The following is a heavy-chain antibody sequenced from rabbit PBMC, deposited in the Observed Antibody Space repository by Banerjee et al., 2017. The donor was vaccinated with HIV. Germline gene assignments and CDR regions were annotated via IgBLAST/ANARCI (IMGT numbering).Heavy chain of an antibody. D-gene: IGHD6-1*01. CDR3: ARDRLSLYADDGYATYGMDL. Sequence: QSLEESGGDLVKPGASLTLTCTASGFSFSTNYWMCWVRQAPGKGLEWIACIWSDFSGNTHYADWATGRFTISKTSSTTVTLQMTSLTAADTATYFCARDRLSLYADDGYATYGMDLRGQGTLVTVS. V-gene: IGHV1S40*01. CDR2: IWSDFSGNT. J-gene: IGHJ6*01. CDR1: GFSFSTNYW.